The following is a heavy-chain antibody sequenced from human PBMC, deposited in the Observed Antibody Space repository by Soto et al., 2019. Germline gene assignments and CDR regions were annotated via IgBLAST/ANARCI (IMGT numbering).Heavy chain of an antibody. V-gene: IGHV1-46*01. J-gene: IGHJ5*01. CDR2: INPSGGST. Sequence: ASVKVSCKSSEYTFTEYYIHWVRQAPGQGLEWMGLINPSGGSTSYPQKFQGRVTLTRDTFTSTVYMELSSLRSEDTAVYYCANAAYSTSWYDFWGQGTLVTVSS. CDR3: ANAAYSTSWYDF. CDR1: EYTFTEYY. D-gene: IGHD6-13*01.